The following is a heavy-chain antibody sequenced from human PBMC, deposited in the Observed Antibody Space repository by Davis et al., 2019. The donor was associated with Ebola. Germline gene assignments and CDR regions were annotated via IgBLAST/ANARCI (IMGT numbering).Heavy chain of an antibody. CDR1: GFTFSDCY. V-gene: IGHV3-11*04. Sequence: GESLKISCAASGFTFSDCYMNWIRQAPGKGLEWVSYIGSSIYYADSVKGRFTISRDNAKNTLYLQMNSLRAEDTAVYYCARGDYFDYWGQGTLVTVSS. CDR3: ARGDYFDY. CDR2: IGSSI. J-gene: IGHJ4*02.